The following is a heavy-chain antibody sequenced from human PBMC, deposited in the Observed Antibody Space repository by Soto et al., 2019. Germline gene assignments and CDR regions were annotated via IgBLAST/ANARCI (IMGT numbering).Heavy chain of an antibody. Sequence: PVVSLSHWCAASGCACSSYGVSWVRQDPGKGLEWVSAISGSGGSTYYADSVKGRFTISRDNSKNTLYLQMNSLRAEDTAVYYCAREGYPLAAYFDRWGQGTLVTVSS. CDR2: ISGSGGST. CDR1: GCACSSYG. CDR3: AREGYPLAAYFDR. J-gene: IGHJ4*02. V-gene: IGHV3-23*01. D-gene: IGHD2-15*01.